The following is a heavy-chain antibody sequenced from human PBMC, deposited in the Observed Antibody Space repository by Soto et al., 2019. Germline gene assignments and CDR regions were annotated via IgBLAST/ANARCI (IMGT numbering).Heavy chain of an antibody. CDR2: INPSGGST. CDR3: ARDGEAGIAAAGQLYYYYYGMDV. Sequence: QVQLVQSGAEVKKPGASVKVSCKASGYTFTSYYMHWVRQAPGQGLEWMGIINPSGGSTSYAQKFQGRVTMTRATSTSTVYMELSSLRSEDTAVYYCARDGEAGIAAAGQLYYYYYGMDVWGQGTTVTVSS. J-gene: IGHJ6*02. CDR1: GYTFTSYY. D-gene: IGHD6-13*01. V-gene: IGHV1-46*01.